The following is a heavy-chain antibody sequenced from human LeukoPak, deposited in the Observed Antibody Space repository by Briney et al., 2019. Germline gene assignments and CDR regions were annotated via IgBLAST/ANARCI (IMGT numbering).Heavy chain of an antibody. Sequence: PSETLSLTCTVSGGSISSYYWSWIRQPPGGGLEWIGYIYYSGSTNYNPSLKRRVTISLDTSKSQFSLKLRSVTAADTAVYYCARSGLDTRYYFGMDVWGQGTTVTVSS. CDR2: IYYSGST. J-gene: IGHJ6*02. CDR3: ARSGLDTRYYFGMDV. V-gene: IGHV4-59*01. CDR1: GGSISSYY. D-gene: IGHD5-12*01.